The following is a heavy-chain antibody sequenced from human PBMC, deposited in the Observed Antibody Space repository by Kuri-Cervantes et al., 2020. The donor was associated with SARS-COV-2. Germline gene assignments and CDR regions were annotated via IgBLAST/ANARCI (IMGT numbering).Heavy chain of an antibody. CDR2: IYYSGST. CDR1: GGSSSSYY. D-gene: IGHD3-3*01. Sequence: GSLRLSCTVSGGSSSSYYWSWIRQPPGKGLEWIGSIYYSGSTNYNPSLKSRVTISVGTSRNQFSLKLSSVTAADAAVYYCARDADRADDVRSGNKNWLDPWGQGTLVTVSS. V-gene: IGHV4-59*01. J-gene: IGHJ5*02. CDR3: ARDADRADDVRSGNKNWLDP.